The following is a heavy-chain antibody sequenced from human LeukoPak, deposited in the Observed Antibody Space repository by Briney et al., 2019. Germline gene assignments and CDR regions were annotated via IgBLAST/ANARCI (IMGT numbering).Heavy chain of an antibody. CDR3: AKAAGGLVY. V-gene: IGHV3-23*01. CDR2: INDSGDST. D-gene: IGHD6-19*01. Sequence: GGSLRLSCAASGFSFSSSAMSWVRQAPGKGLEWVSAINDSGDSTYYADSVKGRFTVSRDNSKSTLYLQMNGLRAEDTAVYYCAKAAGGLVYWGQGTLVIISS. CDR1: GFSFSSSA. J-gene: IGHJ4*02.